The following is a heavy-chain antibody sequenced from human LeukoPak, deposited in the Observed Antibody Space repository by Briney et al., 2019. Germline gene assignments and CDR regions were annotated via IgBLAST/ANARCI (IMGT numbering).Heavy chain of an antibody. J-gene: IGHJ4*02. CDR1: GYTLTELS. V-gene: IGHV1-24*01. CDR3: ATGQGYDILTGYYPAFAFDY. D-gene: IGHD3-9*01. Sequence: ASVKVSCKVSGYTLTELSMHWVRQAPGKGLEWMGGFDPEDGETIYAQKFQGRVTMTEDTSTDTAYMELSSLRSEDTAVYYCATGQGYDILTGYYPAFAFDYWGQGTQVTVSS. CDR2: FDPEDGET.